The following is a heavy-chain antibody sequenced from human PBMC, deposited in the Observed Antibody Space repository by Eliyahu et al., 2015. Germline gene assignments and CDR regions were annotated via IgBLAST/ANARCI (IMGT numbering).Heavy chain of an antibody. D-gene: IGHD3-10*01. CDR1: GFDVSREY. J-gene: IGHJ4*02. CDR3: ARGRGFIIDY. Sequence: EVQLVESGGGLVQPGGSLRLSCAPSGFDVSREYMNWVRLAPGKGLEWVSIIDGGGNNMYYADSVKGRFTISRDNSKNTIYLQMDGLRVEDTAVYYCARGRGFIIDYWGQGILVTVSS. V-gene: IGHV3-66*01. CDR2: IDGGGNNM.